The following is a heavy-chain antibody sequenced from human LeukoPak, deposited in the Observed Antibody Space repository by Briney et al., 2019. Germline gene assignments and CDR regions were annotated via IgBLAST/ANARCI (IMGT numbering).Heavy chain of an antibody. V-gene: IGHV4-59*08. CDR3: ARGGRTVVLFDY. J-gene: IGHJ4*02. CDR2: IYYSGST. D-gene: IGHD2-15*01. CDR1: GGSISSYY. Sequence: PSETLSLTCTVSGGSISSYYWSWIRQPPGKGLEWIGYIYYSGSTNYNPSLKSRVTISVDTSKNQFSLKLSSVTAADTAVYYCARGGRTVVLFDYWGQGTLVTVSS.